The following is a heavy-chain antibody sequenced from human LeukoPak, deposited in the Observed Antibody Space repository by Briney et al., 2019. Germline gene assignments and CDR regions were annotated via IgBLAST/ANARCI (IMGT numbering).Heavy chain of an antibody. V-gene: IGHV1-69*01. J-gene: IGHJ4*02. Sequence: ASVKVSCKASGGTFSSYAISWVRQAPGQGLEWMGGIIPIFGTANYAQKFQGRVTITADESTSTAYIELSSLRSEDTAVYYCAMAVRHSTVTRSLGFLAFDYWGQGTLVTVSS. CDR3: AMAVRHSTVTRSLGFLAFDY. CDR1: GGTFSSYA. CDR2: IIPIFGTA. D-gene: IGHD4-17*01.